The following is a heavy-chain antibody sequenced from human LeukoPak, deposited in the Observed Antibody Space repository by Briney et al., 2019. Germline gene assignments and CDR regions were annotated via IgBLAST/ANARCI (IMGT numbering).Heavy chain of an antibody. V-gene: IGHV1-2*02. J-gene: IGHJ4*02. CDR1: GYTFTGYY. CDR3: ARAGSYYDSSGYGTFDY. CDR2: INPNSGGP. Sequence: ASVKVSCKASGYTFTGYYMHWVRQAPGQGLEWMGWINPNSGGPNYAQKFQGRVTMTRDTSISTAYMQLSRLTSDDTAVYYCARAGSYYDSSGYGTFDYWGQGTLVTVSS. D-gene: IGHD3-22*01.